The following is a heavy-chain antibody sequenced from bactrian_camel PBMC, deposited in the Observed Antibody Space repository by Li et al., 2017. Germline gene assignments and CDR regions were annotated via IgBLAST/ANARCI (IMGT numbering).Heavy chain of an antibody. J-gene: IGHJ4*01. D-gene: IGHD8*01. V-gene: IGHV3S63*01. Sequence: HVQLVESGGGSVQAGGSLRLSYTVSGNSRGDRNCMAWFRQAPGKEREGVAGFSRRFERAYYDDSVKGRFTLSKDGDKDTQYLQMSSLKPEDTAMYYCAARRHGECYFWANNWSRATWCDHWGQGTQVTVS. CDR1: GNSRGDRNC. CDR2: FSRRFERA. CDR3: AARRHGECYFWANNWSRATWCDH.